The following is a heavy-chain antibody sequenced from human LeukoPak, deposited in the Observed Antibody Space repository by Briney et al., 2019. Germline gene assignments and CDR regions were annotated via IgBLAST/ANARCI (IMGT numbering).Heavy chain of an antibody. CDR1: GFTFSSYG. V-gene: IGHV3-33*01. CDR2: IWYDGSNK. Sequence: GRSLRLSCAASGFTFSSYGMHWVRQAPGKGLEWVAVIWYDGSNKYYADSVKGRFTISRDNSKNTLYLQMNSLRAEDTAVYYCARDPSQYYYDSSGYCLDYWGQGTLVTVSS. CDR3: ARDPSQYYYDSSGYCLDY. D-gene: IGHD3-22*01. J-gene: IGHJ4*02.